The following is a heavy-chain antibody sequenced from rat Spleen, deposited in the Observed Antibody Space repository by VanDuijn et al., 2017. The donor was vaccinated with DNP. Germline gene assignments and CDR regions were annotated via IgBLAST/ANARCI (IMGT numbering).Heavy chain of an antibody. V-gene: IGHV2-41*01. CDR2: IGNTGGT. CDR1: GFSLTSYN. Sequence: QVQLKESGPGLVQPSQTLSLTCTVAGFSLTSYNVHWVRQPPGKGLEWMGLIGNTGGTRYKSVFKSRLSNSKDTSKSQIFLKKNNLQTEDTATYYWASTLVNYGTYGYYAMDAWGQGTSVTVSS. CDR3: ASTLVNYGTYGYYAMDA. D-gene: IGHD1-3*01. J-gene: IGHJ4*01.